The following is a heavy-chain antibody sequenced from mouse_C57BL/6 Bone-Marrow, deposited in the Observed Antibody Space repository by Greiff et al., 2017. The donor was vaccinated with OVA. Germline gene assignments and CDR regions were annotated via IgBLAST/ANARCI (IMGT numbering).Heavy chain of an antibody. CDR1: GYTFTSYW. D-gene: IGHD1-1*01. CDR2: IDPSDSYT. J-gene: IGHJ3*01. V-gene: IGHV1-50*01. CDR3: ARGAYSYFLAD. Sequence: VQLQQPGAELVKPGASVKLSCKASGYTFTSYWMQWVKQRPGQGLEWIGEIDPSDSYTNYNKKFKGQATLTVDTSSSTAYMQLSSLTSEDSAVYYCARGAYSYFLADWGKGTLVTVSA.